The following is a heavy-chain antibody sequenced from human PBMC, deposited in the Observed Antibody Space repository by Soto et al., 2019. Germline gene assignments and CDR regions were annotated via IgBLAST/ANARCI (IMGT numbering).Heavy chain of an antibody. Sequence: ASVKVSCKVSGYTLTELSMHWVRQAPGKGLEWMGGFDPEDGETIYAQKFQGRVTMTEDTSTDTAYMELSSLRSEDTAVYYCETGGGGYYYYYGMDVWGQGTTVTVSS. J-gene: IGHJ6*02. D-gene: IGHD3-16*01. CDR3: ETGGGGYYYYYGMDV. CDR2: FDPEDGET. V-gene: IGHV1-24*01. CDR1: GYTLTELS.